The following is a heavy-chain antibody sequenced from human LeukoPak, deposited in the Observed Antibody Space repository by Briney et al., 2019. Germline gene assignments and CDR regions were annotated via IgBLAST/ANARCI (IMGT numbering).Heavy chain of an antibody. V-gene: IGHV1-69*04. Sequence: PVKVSCKASGGTSNSHAISWVRQAPGQGLEWMGRIIPNLGTTNRAQNFQDRVTLTADKSTNTAYMELTSLTPDDTAVYYCATTNDGGGYQWGDFFDFWGQGTLVTVSS. D-gene: IGHD3-22*01. CDR2: IIPNLGTT. CDR1: GGTSNSHA. CDR3: ATTNDGGGYQWGDFFDF. J-gene: IGHJ4*02.